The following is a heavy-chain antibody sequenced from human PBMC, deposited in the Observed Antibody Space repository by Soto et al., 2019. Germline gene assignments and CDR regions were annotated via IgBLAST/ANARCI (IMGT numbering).Heavy chain of an antibody. V-gene: IGHV3-33*01. Sequence: GGSLRLSCAASGFTFSNYGMHWVRQAPGKGLEWVAIIWYDGSNKYYADSVKGRFTISRDNSKNTVYLQMNSLRAEDTAVYYCAAGEPLNYRGQGTLVTVS. CDR2: IWYDGSNK. CDR1: GFTFSNYG. D-gene: IGHD3-10*01. J-gene: IGHJ4*02. CDR3: AAGEPLNY.